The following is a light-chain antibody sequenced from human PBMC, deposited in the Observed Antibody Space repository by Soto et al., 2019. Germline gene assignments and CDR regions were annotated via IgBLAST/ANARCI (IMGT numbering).Light chain of an antibody. J-gene: IGKJ4*01. CDR2: DES. CDR3: QQRSDWPLT. Sequence: VLTQSPATLSVSPGDRATLSCRASQSVITYLAWYQQKPGQAPRLLIYDESKRATGIPDRLIGSGSGTDLNLTISSLEAEDFAVYYCQQRSDWPLTFGGGTKVDIK. V-gene: IGKV3-11*01. CDR1: QSVITY.